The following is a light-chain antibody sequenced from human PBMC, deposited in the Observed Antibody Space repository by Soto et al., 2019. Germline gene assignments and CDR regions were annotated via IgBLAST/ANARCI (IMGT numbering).Light chain of an antibody. V-gene: IGKV1D-12*01. CDR1: EGVARW. Sequence: DIQMTQSPSSVSASVGDRVTITCRASEGVARWLAWYQQKPGKAPKLLIYAASSLQSGVPSRFSGSGSGTDFTLTISSLQPEDFATYYCEQANSFPPTFGPGTNVDI. CDR2: AAS. J-gene: IGKJ3*01. CDR3: EQANSFPPT.